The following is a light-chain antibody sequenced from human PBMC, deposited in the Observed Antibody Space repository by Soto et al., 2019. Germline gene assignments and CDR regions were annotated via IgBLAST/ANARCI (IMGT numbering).Light chain of an antibody. J-gene: IGLJ2*01. V-gene: IGLV1-51*01. CDR2: DNN. Sequence: QSVLTQPPSVSAAPGQKVTISCSGSSSNIGNNYVSWYQQLPRTPPKLLIYDNNKRPSGIPDRFSGSKSGTSATLGITGLQTGDEADYHCGTWDSSLSAVVFGGGTKLTVL. CDR1: SSNIGNNY. CDR3: GTWDSSLSAVV.